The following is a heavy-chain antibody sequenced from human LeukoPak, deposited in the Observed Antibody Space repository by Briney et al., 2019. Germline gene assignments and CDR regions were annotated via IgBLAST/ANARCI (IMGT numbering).Heavy chain of an antibody. J-gene: IGHJ4*02. Sequence: GGSLRLSCAASGFTFSSYGMHWVRQAPGKGLEWVAVIWYDGSNKYYADSVKGRFTISRDNSKNTLYLQMNSLRAEDTAVYYCARDKSIGSSTSCLDYWGQGTLVTVSS. V-gene: IGHV3-33*01. CDR1: GFTFSSYG. D-gene: IGHD2-2*01. CDR3: ARDKSIGSSTSCLDY. CDR2: IWYDGSNK.